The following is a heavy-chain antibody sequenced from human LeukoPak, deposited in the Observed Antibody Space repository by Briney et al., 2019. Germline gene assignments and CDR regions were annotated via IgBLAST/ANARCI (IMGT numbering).Heavy chain of an antibody. CDR2: INPNSGGT. D-gene: IGHD6-19*01. Sequence: ASVKVSCKASGYTFTGYYMHRVRQAPGQGLEWMGWINPNSGGTNYAQKFQGRVTMTRDTSISTAYMELSRLRSDDTAVYYCARVLSGGIAVAGTFDYWGQGTLVTVSS. CDR3: ARVLSGGIAVAGTFDY. CDR1: GYTFTGYY. V-gene: IGHV1-2*02. J-gene: IGHJ4*02.